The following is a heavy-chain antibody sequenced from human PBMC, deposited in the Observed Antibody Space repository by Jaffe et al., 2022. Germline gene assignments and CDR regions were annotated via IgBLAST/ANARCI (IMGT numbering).Heavy chain of an antibody. J-gene: IGHJ6*03. CDR3: AREVGEYCSGGSCYGDKYYYYYMDV. CDR1: GGSVSSGSYY. V-gene: IGHV4-61*01. CDR2: IYYSGST. Sequence: QVQLQESGPGLVKPSETLSLTCTVSGGSVSSGSYYWSWIRQPPGKGLEWIGYIYYSGSTNYNPSLKSRVTISVDTSKNQFSLKLSSVTAADTAVYYCAREVGEYCSGGSCYGDKYYYYYMDVWGKGTTVTVSS. D-gene: IGHD2-15*01.